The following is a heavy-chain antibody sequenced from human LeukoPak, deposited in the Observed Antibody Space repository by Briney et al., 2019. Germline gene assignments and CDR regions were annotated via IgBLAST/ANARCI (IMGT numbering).Heavy chain of an antibody. Sequence: SETLSLTCTVSGYYISSGYYWGWIRQPPGKGLEWVGSVYYTGSTYHNPSLKSRVTMSIDTSRNQFSLKLSSVTAADTAMYYCAREDSGISDNAFDIWGQGTMVTISS. CDR2: VYYTGST. J-gene: IGHJ3*02. CDR1: GYYISSGYY. CDR3: AREDSGISDNAFDI. D-gene: IGHD1-26*01. V-gene: IGHV4-38-2*02.